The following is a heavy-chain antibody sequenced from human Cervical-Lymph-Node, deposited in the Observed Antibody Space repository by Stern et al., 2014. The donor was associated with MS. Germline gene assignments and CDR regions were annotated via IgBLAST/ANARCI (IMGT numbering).Heavy chain of an antibody. CDR2: IFPVLGTP. D-gene: IGHD6-13*01. V-gene: IGHV1-69*01. CDR1: GGTFSKFP. Sequence: QVQLVQSGAEVTKPGSSVKVSCKASGGTFSKFPSSWVRQAPGQGLEWMGGIFPVLGTPTLAQEFRGRVTITADVSTSTVYMELSSLRSDDTAVYYCALSSETSDRWYSLGYDLWGQGTLVTVSS. J-gene: IGHJ5*02. CDR3: ALSSETSDRWYSLGYDL.